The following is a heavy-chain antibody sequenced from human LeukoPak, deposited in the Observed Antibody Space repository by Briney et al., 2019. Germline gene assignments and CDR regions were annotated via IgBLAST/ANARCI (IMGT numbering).Heavy chain of an antibody. Sequence: PGGSLRLSCAAFGFTFSSYWMSWVRQAPGKGLEWVANIKQDGSEKYYVDSVKGRFTISRDNAKNSLYLQMNSLRAEDTAVYYCARDSAAYGFGESYDYWGQGTLVTVSS. CDR2: IKQDGSEK. D-gene: IGHD3-10*01. V-gene: IGHV3-7*01. CDR3: ARDSAAYGFGESYDY. CDR1: GFTFSSYW. J-gene: IGHJ4*02.